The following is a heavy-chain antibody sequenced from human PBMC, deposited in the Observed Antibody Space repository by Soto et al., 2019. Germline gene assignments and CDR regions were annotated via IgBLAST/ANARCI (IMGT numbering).Heavy chain of an antibody. CDR2: MYYNGNI. V-gene: IGHV4-59*01. D-gene: IGHD3-16*01. CDR1: GGSISNYY. J-gene: IGHJ5*02. CDR3: ASGGNWFDP. Sequence: TSETLSLTCNVSGGSISNYYWTWVRQSPEKGLEWIGYMYYNGNINYNPSLKSRVTISIDTSKNQFSLTLKSVTAADTAVYYCASGGNWFDPWGQGALVTVSS.